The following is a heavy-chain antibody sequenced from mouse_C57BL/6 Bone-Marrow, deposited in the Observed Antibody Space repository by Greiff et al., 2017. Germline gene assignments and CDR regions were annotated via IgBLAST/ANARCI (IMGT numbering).Heavy chain of an antibody. CDR2: ILPGSGST. CDR3: ARSWGLYSNFYYFDY. Sequence: QVQLKQSGAELMKPGASVKLSCKATGYTFTGYWIEWVKQRPGHGLEWIGEILPGSGSTNYNVKFKGKATFTAATSSNTAYMQLSSLTTEDSAIYYCARSWGLYSNFYYFDYWGQGTTLTGSS. V-gene: IGHV1-9*01. J-gene: IGHJ2*01. CDR1: GYTFTGYW. D-gene: IGHD2-5*01.